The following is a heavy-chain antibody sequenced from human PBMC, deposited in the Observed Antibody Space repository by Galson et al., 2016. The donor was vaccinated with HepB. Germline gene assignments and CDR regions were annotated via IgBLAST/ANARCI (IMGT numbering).Heavy chain of an antibody. Sequence: SVKVSCKASGYTFTTYYMHWVRQAPGQGLEWMGIINPSGGGASYAQKSQGRVTMTRDTFTSTVYMELSSLRSEDTAVYYCARPMNRVGTGHWGQGTLVTVSS. CDR1: GYTFTTYY. D-gene: IGHD1-14*01. CDR2: INPSGGGA. V-gene: IGHV1-46*01. CDR3: ARPMNRVGTGH. J-gene: IGHJ4*02.